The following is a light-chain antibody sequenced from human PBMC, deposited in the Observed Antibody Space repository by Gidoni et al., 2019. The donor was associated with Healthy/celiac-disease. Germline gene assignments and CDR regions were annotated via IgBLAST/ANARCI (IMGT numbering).Light chain of an antibody. V-gene: IGKV4-1*01. J-gene: IGKJ2*01. CDR3: QQYYSTPYT. CDR2: WAS. Sequence: DIVMTQSPDSLAVSLGERATINCKSSQSVFYSSNNKNYLAWYQQKPGQPPKLLIYWASTRESGVPDRFSGSGSGTDFTLTISSLQDEDVAVYYCQQYYSTPYTFXQXTKLEIK. CDR1: QSVFYSSNNKNY.